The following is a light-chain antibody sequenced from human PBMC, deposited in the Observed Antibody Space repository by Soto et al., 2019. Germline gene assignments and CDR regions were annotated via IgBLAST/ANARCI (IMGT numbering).Light chain of an antibody. J-gene: IGKJ4*01. Sequence: EIVLTQSPGTLSFSPGERATLSCRASQSVSSSYLAWYQQKPGQAPRPLIYGASSRATGIPDRFSGSGSGTDFTLTITRLEPEDWAVYYCQHYRTSFGGGKSVEIK. CDR1: QSVSSSY. CDR3: QHYRTS. V-gene: IGKV3-20*01. CDR2: GAS.